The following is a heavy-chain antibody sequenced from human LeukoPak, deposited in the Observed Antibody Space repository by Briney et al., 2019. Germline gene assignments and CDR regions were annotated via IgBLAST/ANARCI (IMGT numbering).Heavy chain of an antibody. J-gene: IGHJ4*02. CDR1: GFTFSNYW. CDR3: ARNSPERGYSYGPLDNYFDY. V-gene: IGHV3-7*01. D-gene: IGHD5-18*01. Sequence: GGSLRLSCAAAGFTFSNYWMNWVRQAPGKGLEWVANIEQDGCEKYYVDSVKGRFTISRDNAKNSLYLQMNSLRAEDTAVYYCARNSPERGYSYGPLDNYFDYWGQGALVTVSS. CDR2: IEQDGCEK.